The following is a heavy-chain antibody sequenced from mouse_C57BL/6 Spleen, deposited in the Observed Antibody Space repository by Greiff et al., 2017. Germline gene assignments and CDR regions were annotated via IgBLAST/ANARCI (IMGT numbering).Heavy chain of an antibody. D-gene: IGHD1-1*01. CDR3: ARDSYAYFDY. Sequence: EVQLVESGGGLVKPGGSLKLSCAASGFTFSSYAMSWVRQTPEKRLEWVATISDGGSYTYYPDNVKGRFTISRDNAKNNLYLQMSHLKSEDTAMYYCARDSYAYFDYWGQGTTLTVSS. J-gene: IGHJ2*01. V-gene: IGHV5-4*01. CDR1: GFTFSSYA. CDR2: ISDGGSYT.